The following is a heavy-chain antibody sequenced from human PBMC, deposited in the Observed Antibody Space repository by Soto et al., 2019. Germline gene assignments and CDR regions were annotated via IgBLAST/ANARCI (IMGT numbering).Heavy chain of an antibody. Sequence: GGSLRLSCAASGFTFSSYWMSWVRQAPGKGLEWVANIKQDGSEKYYVDSVKGRFTISRDNAKNSLYLQMNSLRAEDTAVYYCARLKDPYYDFWSGYFRVDAPLGYYFDYWGQGTLVTVSS. CDR2: IKQDGSEK. D-gene: IGHD3-3*01. J-gene: IGHJ4*02. CDR1: GFTFSSYW. V-gene: IGHV3-7*05. CDR3: ARLKDPYYDFWSGYFRVDAPLGYYFDY.